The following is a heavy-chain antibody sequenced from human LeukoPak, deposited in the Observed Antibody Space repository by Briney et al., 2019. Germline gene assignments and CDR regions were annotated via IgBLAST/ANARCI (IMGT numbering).Heavy chain of an antibody. V-gene: IGHV3-64*01. CDR2: ISSNGGST. D-gene: IGHD3-22*01. Sequence: GGSLRLSCAASGFTFSDSAMSWVRQAPGKGLEYVSAISSNGGSTYYANSVKGRFTISRDNSKNTLYLQMGSLRAEDMAVYYCARDYYDSSGYYPKGGPFDYWGQGTLVTVSS. J-gene: IGHJ4*02. CDR3: ARDYYDSSGYYPKGGPFDY. CDR1: GFTFSDSA.